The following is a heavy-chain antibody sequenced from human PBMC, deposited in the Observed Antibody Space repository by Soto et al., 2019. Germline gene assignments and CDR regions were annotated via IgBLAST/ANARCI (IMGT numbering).Heavy chain of an antibody. D-gene: IGHD6-19*01. V-gene: IGHV3-9*01. CDR1: GFTFDDYV. CDR2: ISWNGGTV. CDR3: AKEALYSSHSDY. J-gene: IGHJ4*02. Sequence: EVQLVESGGGLVQPGRSLRLSCAASGFTFDDYVIHWVRQAPGKGLEWVSGISWNGGTVGYADSVKGRFTISRDNAKNSLYLQMNSLKTEDTALYYCAKEALYSSHSDYWGQGTLVTVSS.